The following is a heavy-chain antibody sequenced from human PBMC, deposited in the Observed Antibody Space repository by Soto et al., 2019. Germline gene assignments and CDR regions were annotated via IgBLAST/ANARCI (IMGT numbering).Heavy chain of an antibody. V-gene: IGHV3-23*01. Sequence: GGSLRLSCTASGFTFSSYAMSWVRQAPGKGLEWVSAISGSGGSTYYADSVKGRFTISRDNSKNTLYLQMNSLRAEDTAVYYCAKSQIVVRFRGGGFDIWGQGTMVTVSS. CDR3: AKSQIVVRFRGGGFDI. D-gene: IGHD3-22*01. J-gene: IGHJ3*02. CDR2: ISGSGGST. CDR1: GFTFSSYA.